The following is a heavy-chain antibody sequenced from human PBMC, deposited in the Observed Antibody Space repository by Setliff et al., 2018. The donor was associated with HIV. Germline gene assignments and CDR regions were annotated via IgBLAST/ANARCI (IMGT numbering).Heavy chain of an antibody. V-gene: IGHV4-39*01. D-gene: IGHD2-15*01. CDR3: ARIWLHKDADIPRFDP. CDR1: GDSIHSVTSY. J-gene: IGHJ5*02. CDR2: IYYTGYT. Sequence: ETLSLTCTVSGDSIHSVTSYWGWFRQSPGKGLEWIGTIYYTGYTFNNPSLTSRVTMSVDTSKSQFSLKLTSLTAADTAIYYCARIWLHKDADIPRFDPWGQGILVTVSS.